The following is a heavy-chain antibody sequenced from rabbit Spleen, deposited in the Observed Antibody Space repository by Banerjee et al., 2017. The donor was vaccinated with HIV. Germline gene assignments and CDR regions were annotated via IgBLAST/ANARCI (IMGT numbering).Heavy chain of an antibody. Sequence: QLVESGGGLVQPGGSLKLSCKASGFDLSNYGVSWVRQAPGKGLEWIGYIDPIFSTTHYASWVNGRFTISSHNAQNTLYLHLNSLTAADTATYFCVRGLSSVYGYGRDLWGQGPLVPVS. CDR2: IDPIFSTT. CDR1: GFDLSNYG. V-gene: IGHV1S7*01. J-gene: IGHJ3*01. CDR3: VRGLSSVYGYGRDL. D-gene: IGHD6-1*01.